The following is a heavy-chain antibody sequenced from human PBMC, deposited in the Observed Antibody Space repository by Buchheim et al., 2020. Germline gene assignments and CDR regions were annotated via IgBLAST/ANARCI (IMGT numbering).Heavy chain of an antibody. CDR3: AHSSCAGDFSRDYYYYGLDV. V-gene: IGHV2-5*02. CDR2: IYWVDDK. D-gene: IGHD2-21*02. J-gene: IGHJ6*02. CDR1: GFSLRTTGVG. Sequence: QITLKESGPTLVKPTQTLTLTCTFSGFSLRTTGVGVGWIRQPPGKALEWLALIYWVDDKRFSPSLKTRLTITKDTSKNQVCLTMSNMDPVDTATYYCAHSSCAGDFSRDYYYYGLDVWGQGTT.